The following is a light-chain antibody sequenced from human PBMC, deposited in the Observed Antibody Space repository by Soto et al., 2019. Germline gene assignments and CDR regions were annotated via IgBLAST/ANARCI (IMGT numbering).Light chain of an antibody. Sequence: DIQMTQSPPSLSASVGDRVTITCRASQSISSYLNWYQQKPGKAPKLLIYAASSLQSGVPSRFSGSGSGTDFTLTISSLQPEDFATYYCQQSYSTPYTFGQGTKVDI. V-gene: IGKV1-39*01. J-gene: IGKJ2*01. CDR2: AAS. CDR1: QSISSY. CDR3: QQSYSTPYT.